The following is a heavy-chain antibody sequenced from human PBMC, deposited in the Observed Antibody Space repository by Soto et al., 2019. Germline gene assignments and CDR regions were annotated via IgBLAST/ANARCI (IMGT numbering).Heavy chain of an antibody. Sequence: PSETLSLTCTVSGGSISSSSYYWGWIRQPPGKGLEWIGSIYYSGSTYYNPSLKSRVTISVDTSKNQFSLKLSSVTAADTAVYFCVRHVVVTAEEELCHNWFDPWGQGTLVTVSS. CDR1: GGSISSSSYY. D-gene: IGHD2-21*02. CDR3: VRHVVVTAEEELCHNWFDP. V-gene: IGHV4-39*01. J-gene: IGHJ5*02. CDR2: IYYSGST.